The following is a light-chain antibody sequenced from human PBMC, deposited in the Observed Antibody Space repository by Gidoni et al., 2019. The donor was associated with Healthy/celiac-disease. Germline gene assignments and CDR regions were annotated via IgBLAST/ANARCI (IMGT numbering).Light chain of an antibody. CDR3: QQYYSTPLT. Sequence: DIVMTQSPDSLAVSLGERATINCKSSQSVLYSSNNKNYLAWYQQKPGQPPKLLIDWASTRESGVPDRFSGSGSGTDFTLTISSLQAEDVAVYYCQQYYSTPLTCGGGTKVEIK. CDR2: WAS. CDR1: QSVLYSSNNKNY. J-gene: IGKJ4*01. V-gene: IGKV4-1*01.